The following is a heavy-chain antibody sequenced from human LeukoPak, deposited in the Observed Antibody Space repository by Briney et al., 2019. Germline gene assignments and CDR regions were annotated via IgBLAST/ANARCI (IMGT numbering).Heavy chain of an antibody. D-gene: IGHD2-21*02. CDR3: ARAQYCGGDCYAPGSYYFDY. V-gene: IGHV3-74*01. Sequence: PGGSLRLSCAASGFTFSSYAMHWVRQAPGKGLLWVSRINSDGSSTTYADSVKGRFTISRDNAKNTLYLQMNSLRAEDTAVYYCARAQYCGGDCYAPGSYYFDYWGQGTLVTVSS. CDR1: GFTFSSYA. J-gene: IGHJ4*02. CDR2: INSDGSST.